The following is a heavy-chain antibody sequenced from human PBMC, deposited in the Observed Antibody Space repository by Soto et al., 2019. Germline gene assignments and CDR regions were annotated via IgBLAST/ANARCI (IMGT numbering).Heavy chain of an antibody. CDR2: IYYSGST. J-gene: IGHJ5*02. CDR3: AREETTARWFDP. Sequence: SETPSITCTVSGCSISSGGYYWSWIRQHPGKGLEWIGYIYYSGSTYYNPSLKSRVTISVDTSKNQFSLKLSSVTAADTAVYYCAREETTARWFDPWGQGTLVTVSS. D-gene: IGHD4-17*01. V-gene: IGHV4-31*03. CDR1: GCSISSGGYY.